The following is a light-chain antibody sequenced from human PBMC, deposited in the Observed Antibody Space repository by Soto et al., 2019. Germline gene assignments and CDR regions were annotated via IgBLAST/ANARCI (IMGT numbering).Light chain of an antibody. Sequence: DFVLTQSPDSLAVPLGATATINCRSTQSVLHNSSSPHFLSWYQQKPGQSPKLLIYCTSVRESGVPERFVGSGSGTEFTLTIRSLQAEEGAVYYCQQSLGDVSWTFGQGTKVEIK. V-gene: IGKV4-1*01. CDR2: CTS. J-gene: IGKJ1*01. CDR3: QQSLGDVSWT. CDR1: QSVLHNSSSPHF.